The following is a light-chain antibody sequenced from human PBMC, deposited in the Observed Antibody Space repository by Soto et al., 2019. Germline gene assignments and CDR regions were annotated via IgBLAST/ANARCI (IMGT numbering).Light chain of an antibody. CDR3: QQYGSSPPIT. CDR2: GAS. Sequence: IVLTQSPATLSLSPGERATLSCRASQRVSSSYLAWYQQKPGQAPRLLMYGASSRATGIPDRFSGSGSGTDFTLTISRLEPEDFAVYYCQQYGSSPPITFGQGTLLEIK. J-gene: IGKJ5*01. V-gene: IGKV3-20*01. CDR1: QRVSSSY.